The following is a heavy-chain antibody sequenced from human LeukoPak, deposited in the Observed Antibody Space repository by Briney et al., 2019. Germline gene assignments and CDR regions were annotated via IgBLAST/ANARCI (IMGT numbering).Heavy chain of an antibody. Sequence: GGSLRLSCAASGFSFSSYGMQWVRQAPGKGLEWVAIISYDGSNKYYADSVKARFTVSRDKYKNTLYLQTNSLRAEDTAVYYCAKDSRPGSAQRTGFDYWGQGTLVTVSS. J-gene: IGHJ4*02. CDR2: ISYDGSNK. CDR1: GFSFSSYG. D-gene: IGHD3-10*01. CDR3: AKDSRPGSAQRTGFDY. V-gene: IGHV3-30*18.